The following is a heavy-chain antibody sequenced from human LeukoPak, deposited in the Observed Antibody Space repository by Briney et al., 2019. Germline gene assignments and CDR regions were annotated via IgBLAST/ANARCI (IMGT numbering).Heavy chain of an antibody. D-gene: IGHD3-10*01. Sequence: GGSLRLSCAASGFTFSSYGMHWVRQAPGKGLEWVSSISSSSSYIYYADSVKGRFTISRDNAKNSLYLQMNSLRAEDTAVYYCARDQFYGSGSFDYWGQGTLVTVSS. J-gene: IGHJ4*02. CDR1: GFTFSSYG. V-gene: IGHV3-21*01. CDR3: ARDQFYGSGSFDY. CDR2: ISSSSSYI.